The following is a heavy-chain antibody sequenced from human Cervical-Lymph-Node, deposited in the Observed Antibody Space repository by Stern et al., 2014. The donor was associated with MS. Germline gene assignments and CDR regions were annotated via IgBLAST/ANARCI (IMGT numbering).Heavy chain of an antibody. J-gene: IGHJ6*02. D-gene: IGHD5-18*01. CDR1: RFTFRSYG. Sequence: VQLVESGGGVAQPGTSLRLSCTGSRFTFRSYGIHWVRQAPGKGLEWVSVTSYDGGNRQYAASVKGRFTISRDNSKNTVYLHLNSLRPEDTGVYHCAKDRRGGYNYLYGMDVWGQGTPVTVS. V-gene: IGHV3-30*18. CDR2: TSYDGGNR. CDR3: AKDRRGGYNYLYGMDV.